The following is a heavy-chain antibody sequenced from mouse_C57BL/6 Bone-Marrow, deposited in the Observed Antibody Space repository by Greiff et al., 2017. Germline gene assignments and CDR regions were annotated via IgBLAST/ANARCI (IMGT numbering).Heavy chain of an antibody. CDR2: INPNNGGT. J-gene: IGHJ2*01. Sequence: EVQLQQSGPELVKPGASVKISCKASGYTFTDYYMNWVKQSHGKSLEWIGDINPNNGGTSYNQKFKGKATLPVDKSSSTAYMELRSLTSEDSAVYYGTRSGWPGYFDYWGQGTTLTVSS. V-gene: IGHV1-26*01. CDR3: TRSGWPGYFDY. CDR1: GYTFTDYY. D-gene: IGHD2-3*01.